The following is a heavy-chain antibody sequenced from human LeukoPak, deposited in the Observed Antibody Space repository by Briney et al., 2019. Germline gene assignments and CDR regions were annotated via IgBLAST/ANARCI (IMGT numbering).Heavy chain of an antibody. V-gene: IGHV1-24*01. CDR2: FDPEDGET. CDR3: ATYNYYDSSGYHKFDY. Sequence: ASVKVSCKVSGYTLTELSMHWVRQAPGKGLEWMGGFDPEDGETIYAQKFQGRLTMTDDTSTDTAYMELSSLRSEDTAVYYCATYNYYDSSGYHKFDYWGQGTLVTVSS. J-gene: IGHJ4*02. D-gene: IGHD3-22*01. CDR1: GYTLTELS.